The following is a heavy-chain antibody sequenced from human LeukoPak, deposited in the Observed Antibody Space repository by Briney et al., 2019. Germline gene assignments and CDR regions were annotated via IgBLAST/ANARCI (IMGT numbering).Heavy chain of an antibody. CDR3: ARHEIRIYYGSGTLNWFDP. Sequence: SETLSLTCTVSGGSISSSSYYWGWIRQPPGKGLEWIGSIYYSGSTYYNPSLKSRVTISVDTSKNHFSLKLNSVTAADTAVYYCARHEIRIYYGSGTLNWFDPWGQGTLVTVSS. V-gene: IGHV4-39*01. CDR1: GGSISSSSYY. CDR2: IYYSGST. J-gene: IGHJ5*02. D-gene: IGHD3-10*01.